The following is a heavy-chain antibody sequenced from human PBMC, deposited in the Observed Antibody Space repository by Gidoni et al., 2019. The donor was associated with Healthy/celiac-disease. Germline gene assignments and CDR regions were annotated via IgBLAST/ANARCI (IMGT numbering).Heavy chain of an antibody. CDR1: GFTFSSYG. CDR3: ASLIYGDYAMAR. D-gene: IGHD4-17*01. Sequence: VQLVESGGGVVQPGRSLRLSCAASGFTFSSYGMHWVRQAPGKGLEWVAVIWYDGSNKYYADSVKGRFTISRDNSKNTLYLQMNSLRAEDTAVYYCASLIYGDYAMARWGQGTLVTVSS. CDR2: IWYDGSNK. V-gene: IGHV3-33*01. J-gene: IGHJ4*02.